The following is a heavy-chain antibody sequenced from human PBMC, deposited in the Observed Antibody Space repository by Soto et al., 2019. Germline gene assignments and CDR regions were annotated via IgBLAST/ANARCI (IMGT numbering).Heavy chain of an antibody. J-gene: IGHJ4*02. CDR2: IKSKTDGGTT. Sequence: GGSLGLSCAASGFTFSNAWMNWVRQAPGKGLEWVGRIKSKTDGGTTDYAAPVKGRFTISRDDSKNTLYLQMNSLKTEDTAVYYCTTLPTIFGVRVDYWGQGTLVTVSS. CDR1: GFTFSNAW. V-gene: IGHV3-15*07. CDR3: TTLPTIFGVRVDY. D-gene: IGHD3-3*01.